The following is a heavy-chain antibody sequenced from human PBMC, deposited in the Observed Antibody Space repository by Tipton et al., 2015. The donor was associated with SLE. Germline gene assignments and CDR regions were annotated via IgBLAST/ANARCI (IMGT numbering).Heavy chain of an antibody. CDR2: IYYTGST. CDR1: GGSISIGGYY. CDR3: ARDREFNWAGGWYFDL. Sequence: TLSLTCSVSGGSISIGGYYWSWIRQHPGKGLEWIGYIYYTGSTYYNPSLKSRLTISVDTSKNQFSLNLSSVTAADTAVYYCARDREFNWAGGWYFDLWGRGTLVTVSS. V-gene: IGHV4-31*03. J-gene: IGHJ2*01. D-gene: IGHD3-16*01.